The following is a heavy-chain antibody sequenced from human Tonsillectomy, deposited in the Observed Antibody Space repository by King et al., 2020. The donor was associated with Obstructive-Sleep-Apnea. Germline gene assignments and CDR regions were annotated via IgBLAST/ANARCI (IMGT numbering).Heavy chain of an antibody. D-gene: IGHD3-22*01. CDR3: ARIRITMIGMVIGFDD. CDR1: GDSMSSTSYY. CDR2: IYYSGST. J-gene: IGHJ4*02. V-gene: IGHV4-39*07. Sequence: LQLQESGPGLVKPPETLSLTCTVSGDSMSSTSYYWGWIRQPPGKGLEWIGSIYYSGSTYYNPSLESRVTISVDTSKNRFSLKLSSVTAADTAVYYCARIRITMIGMVIGFDDWGQGTLVTVSS.